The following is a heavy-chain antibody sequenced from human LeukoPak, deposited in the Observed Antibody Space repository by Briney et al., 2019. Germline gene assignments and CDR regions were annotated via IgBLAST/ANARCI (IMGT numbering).Heavy chain of an antibody. CDR2: ITGSSSSK. J-gene: IGHJ4*02. V-gene: IGHV3-48*04. CDR1: GFTFSAYS. Sequence: GGSLRLSCAASGFTFSAYSMNWVRQAPGKGLECVASITGSSSSKVYADSVKGRFTISRDNAKSSLYLQMNSLRAEDAAVYYCARVRYDSGWYDYWGQGALVIVSS. CDR3: ARVRYDSGWYDY. D-gene: IGHD6-19*01.